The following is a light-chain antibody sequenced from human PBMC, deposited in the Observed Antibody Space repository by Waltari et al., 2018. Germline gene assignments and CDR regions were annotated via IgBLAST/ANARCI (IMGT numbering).Light chain of an antibody. CDR2: AAS. Sequence: DIQMTQSPSSLSASIGDRVTITCRASQDIGNFLAWYQQIPGKVPRVLISAASSLQSGVPSRFSGSGSGTDFTLTISGLQPEDVATYYCQKYNTAPPTFGPGTRVELK. CDR3: QKYNTAPPT. V-gene: IGKV1-27*01. J-gene: IGKJ1*01. CDR1: QDIGNF.